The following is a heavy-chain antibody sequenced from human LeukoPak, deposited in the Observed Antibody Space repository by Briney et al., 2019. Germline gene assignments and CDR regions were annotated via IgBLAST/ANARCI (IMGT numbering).Heavy chain of an antibody. Sequence: PSETLSLTCAVYGGSFSGYYWSWIRQPPGKGLEWIGEINHSGSTNYNPSLKSRVTISVDTSKNQFSLKLSSVTAADTAVYYCARHDPYSSSSLTHFDYWGQGTLVTVSS. CDR3: ARHDPYSSSSLTHFDY. V-gene: IGHV4-34*01. J-gene: IGHJ4*02. CDR1: GGSFSGYY. CDR2: INHSGST. D-gene: IGHD6-6*01.